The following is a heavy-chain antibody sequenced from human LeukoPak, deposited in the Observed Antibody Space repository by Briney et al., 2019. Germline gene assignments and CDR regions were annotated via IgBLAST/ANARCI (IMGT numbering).Heavy chain of an antibody. CDR2: INGDGSDT. CDR3: ARDDMGPRAYDM. V-gene: IGHV3-74*01. J-gene: IGHJ4*02. D-gene: IGHD3-22*01. Sequence: GGSLRLSCTASGFTLSTYWMHWARQAPGKGLVWVSCINGDGSDTRYADSVKGRFTISRDSAKNTLHLQMNSLRAKDTAVYYCARDDMGPRAYDMWGQGTMVTVSS. CDR1: GFTLSTYW.